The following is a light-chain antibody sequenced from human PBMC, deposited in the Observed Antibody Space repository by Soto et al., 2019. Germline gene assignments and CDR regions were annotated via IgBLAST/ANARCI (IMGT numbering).Light chain of an antibody. CDR1: QSVSSSY. J-gene: IGKJ1*01. V-gene: IGKV3-20*01. CDR3: QQYGSPGT. Sequence: EIVLTQSPGTLSLSPGERATLCCRASQSVSSSYLAWYQQKPGQAPRLLIYGASSRATGIPDRFSCSGSGTDFTLTISRLEPEDFAVYYCQQYGSPGTFGLGTKVDIK. CDR2: GAS.